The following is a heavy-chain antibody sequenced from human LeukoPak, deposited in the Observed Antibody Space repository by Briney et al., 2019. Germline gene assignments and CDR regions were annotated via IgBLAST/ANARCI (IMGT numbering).Heavy chain of an antibody. J-gene: IGHJ4*02. D-gene: IGHD3-3*01. CDR2: INPSGGST. Sequence: GASVKVSCKASEYIFTGYYMHWVRQAPGQGLEWMGIINPSGGSTTYAQKFQGRVTMTRDTSTSTVYMELSSLRSEDTAVYYCARGGGYYDFWSGYYPVDYWGQGTLVTVSS. CDR3: ARGGGYYDFWSGYYPVDY. CDR1: EYIFTGYY. V-gene: IGHV1-46*03.